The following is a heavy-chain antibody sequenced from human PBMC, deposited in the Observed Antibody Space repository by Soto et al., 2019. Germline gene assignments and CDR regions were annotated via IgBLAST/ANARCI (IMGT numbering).Heavy chain of an antibody. CDR2: IKSKTDGGTT. CDR3: TTATRGDYDFCSGYLAY. J-gene: IGHJ4*02. CDR1: GGTFINAC. V-gene: IGHV3-15*07. Sequence: GPLRLSWGAAGGTFINACRNWVRKAQGKGLEWVGRIKSKTDGGTTDYAAPVKGRFTISRDDSENTLYLQMNSLQTGDTAFYYCTTATRGDYDFCSGYLAYWGQGTLVTVSS. D-gene: IGHD3-3*01.